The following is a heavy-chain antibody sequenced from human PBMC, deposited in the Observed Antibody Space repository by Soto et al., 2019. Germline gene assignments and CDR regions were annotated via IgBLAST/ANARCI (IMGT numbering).Heavy chain of an antibody. J-gene: IGHJ4*02. CDR1: GFTFSSYA. D-gene: IGHD6-13*01. CDR3: ARGIAAISAPHLYYFDY. V-gene: IGHV3-23*01. CDR2: ISGSGGSNK. Sequence: GGSLRRTCGVSGFTFSSYAMSWVRQAPGEELEWVSAISGSGGSNKYYADSVKGRFTISRDNSKNTLYLQMNSLRAEDTAVYYCARGIAAISAPHLYYFDYWGQGTLVTVS.